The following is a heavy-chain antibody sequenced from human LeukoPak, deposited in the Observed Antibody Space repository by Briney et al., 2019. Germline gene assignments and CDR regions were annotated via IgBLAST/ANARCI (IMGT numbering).Heavy chain of an antibody. Sequence: SETLSLTCTVSGGSISSYYWSWIRQPPGKGLEWIGYIYYSGSTNYNPSLKSRVTISVDTSKNQFSLKLSSVTAADTAVYYCARRLGMGGGNSFEAFDIWGQGTMVTVSS. CDR3: ARRLGMGGGNSFEAFDI. J-gene: IGHJ3*02. D-gene: IGHD4-23*01. CDR1: GGSISSYY. CDR2: IYYSGST. V-gene: IGHV4-59*01.